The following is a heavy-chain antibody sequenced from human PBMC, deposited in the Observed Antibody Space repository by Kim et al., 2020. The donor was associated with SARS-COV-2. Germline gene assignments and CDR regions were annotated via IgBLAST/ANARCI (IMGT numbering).Heavy chain of an antibody. CDR1: GFTFSSYA. CDR2: ISSNGGST. CDR3: ARVGLADKRGAFDI. J-gene: IGHJ3*02. D-gene: IGHD6-19*01. V-gene: IGHV3-64*01. Sequence: GGSLRLSCAASGFTFSSYAMHWVRQAPGKGLEYVSAISSNGGSTYYANSVKGRFTISRDNSKNTLYLQMGSLRAEDMAVYYCARVGLADKRGAFDIWGQGTMVTVSS.